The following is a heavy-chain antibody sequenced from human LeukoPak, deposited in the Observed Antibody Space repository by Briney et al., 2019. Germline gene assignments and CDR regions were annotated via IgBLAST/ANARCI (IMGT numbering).Heavy chain of an antibody. J-gene: IGHJ4*02. CDR1: GYTFTDYY. CDR3: AREMTTIENDY. D-gene: IGHD5-24*01. CDR2: INPNSGGT. V-gene: IGHV1-2*02. Sequence: ASVKVSFKASGYTFTDYYIHWVRQAPGQGLEWMGRINPNSGGTDYAQKFQGRVTMTRDTSISTAYMELSRLRSDDTAVYYCAREMTTIENDYWGQGTLVTVSS.